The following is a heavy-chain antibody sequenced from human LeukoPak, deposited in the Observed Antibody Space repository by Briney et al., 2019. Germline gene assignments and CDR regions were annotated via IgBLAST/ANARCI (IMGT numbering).Heavy chain of an antibody. CDR2: ITGSGSGI. CDR1: GFTFSNYA. J-gene: IGHJ4*02. V-gene: IGHV3-23*01. D-gene: IGHD3-9*01. CDR3: AKWGDYDVLTGYYVSDY. Sequence: GGSLRLSCAASGFTFSNYAMSWVRQAPRKGLEWVSAITGSGSGIYYADSMKSRFTISRDNSKDTLYLQINSLRAEDTAVYYCAKWGDYDVLTGYYVSDYWGQGTLVTVPS.